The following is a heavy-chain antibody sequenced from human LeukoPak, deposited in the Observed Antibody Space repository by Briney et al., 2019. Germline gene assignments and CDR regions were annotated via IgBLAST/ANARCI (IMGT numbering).Heavy chain of an antibody. V-gene: IGHV3-15*07. Sequence: PGGSLRLSCAASGFTLNNAWMNWVRQTPGKGLEWVGRIKSKTDGGSTDYAAPVKGRFSISRDDSKNTLYLQMNSLKTEDTAVYYCTTDRPGMIAVAAALQNYWGQGTLVTVSS. CDR2: IKSKTDGGST. J-gene: IGHJ4*02. CDR1: GFTLNNAW. D-gene: IGHD6-19*01. CDR3: TTDRPGMIAVAAALQNY.